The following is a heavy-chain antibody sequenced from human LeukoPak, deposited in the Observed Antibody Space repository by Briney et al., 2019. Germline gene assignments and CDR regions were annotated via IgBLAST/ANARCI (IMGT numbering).Heavy chain of an antibody. D-gene: IGHD3-22*01. CDR2: MNPNSGNT. J-gene: IGHJ6*03. Sequence: ASVKVSCKASGYTFTSYDINWVRQATGQGLEWMGWMNPNSGNTGYAQKFQGRVTITRNTSISTTYMELSSLRSEDTAVYYCARARGSGYYYYYYYMDVWGKGTTVTISS. CDR1: GYTFTSYD. CDR3: ARARGSGYYYYYYYMDV. V-gene: IGHV1-8*03.